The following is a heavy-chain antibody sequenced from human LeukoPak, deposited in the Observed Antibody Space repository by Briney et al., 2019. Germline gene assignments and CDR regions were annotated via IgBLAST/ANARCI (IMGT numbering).Heavy chain of an antibody. CDR1: GXSISSYY. D-gene: IGHD2/OR15-2a*01. V-gene: IGHV4-59*08. CDR2: IYYSGSA. J-gene: IGHJ4*02. Sequence: KPSETLSLTCTVSGXSISSYYWSWIRQPPGKGLEWIGYIYYSGSANYNPSLKSRATISVDTSKKQFSLKVSSVTAADTAVYYCARLSVTTTFSDYWGQGTLVTVSS. CDR3: ARLSVTTTFSDY.